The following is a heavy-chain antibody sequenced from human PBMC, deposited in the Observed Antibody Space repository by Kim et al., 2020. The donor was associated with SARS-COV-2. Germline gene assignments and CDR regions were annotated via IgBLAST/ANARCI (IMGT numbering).Heavy chain of an antibody. CDR2: TSYSGST. CDR3: AIDRIGXXSRTXXSLRFYY. J-gene: IGHJ4*02. D-gene: IGHD2-2*01. CDR1: GGSISSYS. V-gene: IGHV4-59*01. Sequence: SETLSLTCTVSGGSISSYSWSWIRQPPGKGLEWIGYTSYSGSTNYNPSLKSRVTILVDTXKNQFSLKLGSVTAAGTAGYYCAIDRIGXXSRTXXSLRFYYWGQGTLLTVS.